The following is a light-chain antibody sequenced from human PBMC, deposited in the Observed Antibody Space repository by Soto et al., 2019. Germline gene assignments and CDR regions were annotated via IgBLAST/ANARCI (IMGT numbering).Light chain of an antibody. CDR1: QNIDNN. V-gene: IGKV3D-15*01. J-gene: IGKJ4*01. CDR2: GAS. CDR3: QQYNNWPPLT. Sequence: EIVMTQSPATLSVSPGDRVTLSCRAIQNIDNNLAWYQQRPGQPPRLLIYGASTRANGIPARFSGSGSGTEFTLTISSLQSEDFAVYCCQQYNNWPPLTFGGGTKVEIK.